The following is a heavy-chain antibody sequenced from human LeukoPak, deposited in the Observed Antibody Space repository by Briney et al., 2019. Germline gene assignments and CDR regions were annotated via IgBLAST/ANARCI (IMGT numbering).Heavy chain of an antibody. Sequence: GGSLRLSCAASGFTFSSYAMHWVRQAPGKGLEWVAVISYDGSNKYYADSVKGRFTISRDNSKNTLYLQMNSLRAEDTAVYYCARLGRGYSSSSSDDYWGQGTLVTVSS. V-gene: IGHV3-30*04. CDR1: GFTFSSYA. J-gene: IGHJ4*02. CDR3: ARLGRGYSSSSSDDY. CDR2: ISYDGSNK. D-gene: IGHD6-6*01.